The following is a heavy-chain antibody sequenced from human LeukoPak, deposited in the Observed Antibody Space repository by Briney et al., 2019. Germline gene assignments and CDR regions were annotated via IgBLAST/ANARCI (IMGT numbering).Heavy chain of an antibody. D-gene: IGHD3-22*01. J-gene: IGHJ4*02. CDR1: GYTFTSYG. V-gene: IGHV1-69*05. CDR2: IIPIFGTA. Sequence: GASVKVSCKASGYTFTSYGISWVRQAPGQGLEWMGRIIPIFGTANYAQKFQGRVTITTDESTSTAYMELSSLRSEDTAVYYCARDRRYYDSSGYYYCFDYWGQGTLVTVSS. CDR3: ARDRRYYDSSGYYYCFDY.